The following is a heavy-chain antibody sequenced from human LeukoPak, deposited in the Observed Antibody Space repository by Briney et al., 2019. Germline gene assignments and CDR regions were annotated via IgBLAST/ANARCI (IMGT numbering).Heavy chain of an antibody. D-gene: IGHD6-19*01. V-gene: IGHV3-23*01. CDR1: GFTFSSNA. J-gene: IGHJ6*03. CDR3: AKVSGRWGYYYYYMDV. Sequence: GGSLRLSCAASGFTFSSNAMNWVRQAPGKGLGWVSLITGSGGGTDYADSVKGRFTISRDNSKNTLYLQMNSLRAEDTAVYYCAKVSGRWGYYYYYMDVWGKGTTVTVSS. CDR2: ITGSGGGT.